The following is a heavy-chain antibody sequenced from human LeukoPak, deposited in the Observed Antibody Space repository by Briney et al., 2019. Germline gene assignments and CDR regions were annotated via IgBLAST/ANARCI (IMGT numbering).Heavy chain of an antibody. V-gene: IGHV3-30-3*01. CDR2: ISYDGSEK. D-gene: IGHD3-22*01. CDR3: AREGSSGYYPS. J-gene: IGHJ4*02. CDR1: GFIFSNYA. Sequence: GGSLRLSCAASGFIFSNYAMHWVRQAPGKGLEWVAVISYDGSEKHYADPVKGRFTISRDNSKNTLYLQMNSLRAEDTAVYYCAREGSSGYYPSWGQGILVTVSS.